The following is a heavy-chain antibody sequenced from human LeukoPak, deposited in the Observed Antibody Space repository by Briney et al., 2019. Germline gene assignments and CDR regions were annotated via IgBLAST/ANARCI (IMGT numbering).Heavy chain of an antibody. CDR2: IYYSGST. D-gene: IGHD5-12*01. Sequence: SQTPSLTCTVSGGSISSGDYYWSWIRQPPGKGLEWIGYIYYSGSTYYNPSLKSRVTISVDTSKNQFSLKLSSVTAADTAVYYCAGNLVATSSIDYWGQGTLVTVST. V-gene: IGHV4-30-4*08. CDR3: AGNLVATSSIDY. CDR1: GGSISSGDYY. J-gene: IGHJ4*02.